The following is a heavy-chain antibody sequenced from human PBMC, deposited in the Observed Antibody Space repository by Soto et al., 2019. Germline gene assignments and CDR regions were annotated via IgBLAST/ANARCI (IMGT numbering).Heavy chain of an antibody. Sequence: GGSLRLSCAASGFTFSSYGMNWVRQAAGKGLERVSAISASGSNTYYADSVKGRLTISRDNSKNTLYVQMNSLRSEDTAIYFCAREDDTTGHYSWFDPWGPGTLVTVSS. J-gene: IGHJ5*02. CDR1: GFTFSSYG. CDR3: AREDDTTGHYSWFDP. V-gene: IGHV3-23*01. D-gene: IGHD1-1*01. CDR2: ISASGSNT.